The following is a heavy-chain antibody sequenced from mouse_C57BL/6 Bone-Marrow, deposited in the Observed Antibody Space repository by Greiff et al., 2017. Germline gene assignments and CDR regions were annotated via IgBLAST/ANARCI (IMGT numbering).Heavy chain of an antibody. CDR3: ALMRFDY. Sequence: QVQLQQSGAELVKPGASVKLSCKASGYTFTSYWMQWVKQRPGQGLEWIGEIDPSDSYTNYNQKFKGKATLTVDTSSSTAYMQLSSLTSEDSAVYYCALMRFDYWGQGTTLTVSS. J-gene: IGHJ2*01. D-gene: IGHD6-5*01. CDR1: GYTFTSYW. V-gene: IGHV1-50*01. CDR2: IDPSDSYT.